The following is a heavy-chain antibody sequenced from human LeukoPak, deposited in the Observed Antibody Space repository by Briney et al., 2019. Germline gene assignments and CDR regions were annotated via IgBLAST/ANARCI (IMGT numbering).Heavy chain of an antibody. V-gene: IGHV4-59*01. CDR3: AGGGALSNY. J-gene: IGHJ4*02. CDR1: GGSISTYY. D-gene: IGHD1-26*01. Sequence: PSETLSLTCTVSGGSISTYYWSWIRQPPGKGLEWIGYIYYSGSTSYNPSLKSRVTISVDTSKNQFSLKLSSVTAADTAVYYCAGGGALSNYWGQGTLVTVSS. CDR2: IYYSGST.